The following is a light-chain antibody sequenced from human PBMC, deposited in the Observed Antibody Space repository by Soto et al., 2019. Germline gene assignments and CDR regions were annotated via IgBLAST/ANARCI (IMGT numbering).Light chain of an antibody. J-gene: IGKJ2*01. Sequence: EIVMTQSPATLSVSPGERATLSCRASQSVNSNLAWYQQKPGQAPSLLIYGASTRATGVPARFSGSGSGTEFTLTISSLQSEDFAFYCCQQYNNWPPYTFGQGTKLEIK. CDR3: QQYNNWPPYT. CDR1: QSVNSN. V-gene: IGKV3-15*01. CDR2: GAS.